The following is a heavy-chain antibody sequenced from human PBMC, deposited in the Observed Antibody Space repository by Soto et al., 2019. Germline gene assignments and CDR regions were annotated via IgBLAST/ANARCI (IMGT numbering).Heavy chain of an antibody. V-gene: IGHV4-31*03. D-gene: IGHD3-3*01. CDR2: IYRSGNA. J-gene: IGHJ6*02. CDR3: DRKNDLSRGSFYYSGLDV. Sequence: QMQLQQSGPGLVKPSQTLSLPCTVSGGSISSGGYYWSWIRQHPGKRLEWMVYIYRSGNAYYNPSLEIRLTISVDTSKNQFSLKLSSVTAADTAVYDCDRKNDLSRGSFYYSGLDVWGHGTTVTVSS. CDR1: GGSISSGGYY.